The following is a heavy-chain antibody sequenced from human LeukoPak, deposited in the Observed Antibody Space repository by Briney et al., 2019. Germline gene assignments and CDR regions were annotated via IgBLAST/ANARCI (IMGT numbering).Heavy chain of an antibody. V-gene: IGHV4-61*02. D-gene: IGHD6-19*01. CDR1: GGSISSSSYY. Sequence: PSETLSLTCTVSGGSISSSSYYWGWVRQPAGRGLEWIGRIYTSGNTNYNPSLKSRVTMSVDTSKNQFSLKLSSVTAADTAVYYCARDPGYSSGPPRIFDYWGQGTLVTVSS. CDR3: ARDPGYSSGPPRIFDY. CDR2: IYTSGNT. J-gene: IGHJ4*02.